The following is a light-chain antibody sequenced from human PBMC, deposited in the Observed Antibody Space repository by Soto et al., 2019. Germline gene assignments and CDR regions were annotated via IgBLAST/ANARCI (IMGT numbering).Light chain of an antibody. CDR3: QQYGSSPWT. CDR2: GAS. V-gene: IGKV3-20*01. J-gene: IGKJ1*01. Sequence: EIVFTQSPGTLSLSPGERSTLSCRASQSVSRTYLAWYQQQPGQAPRLXIYGASHRETGIPDRFSGSGAGTECTLTISRLEHEDVAVAYCQQYGSSPWTFGQGTKVDIK. CDR1: QSVSRTY.